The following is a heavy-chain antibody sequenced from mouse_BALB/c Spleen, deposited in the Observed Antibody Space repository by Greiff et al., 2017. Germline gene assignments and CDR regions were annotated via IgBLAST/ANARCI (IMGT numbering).Heavy chain of an antibody. D-gene: IGHD2-14*01. V-gene: IGHV5-17*02. CDR1: GFTFSSFG. J-gene: IGHJ3*01. CDR2: ISSGSSTI. CDR3: ARYHYRYDGFAY. Sequence: EVKLVESGGGLVQPGGSRKLSCAASGFTFSSFGMHWVRQAPEKGLEWVAYISSGSSTIYYADTVKGRFTISRDNPKNTLFLQMTSLRSEDTAMYYCARYHYRYDGFAYWGQGTLVTVSA.